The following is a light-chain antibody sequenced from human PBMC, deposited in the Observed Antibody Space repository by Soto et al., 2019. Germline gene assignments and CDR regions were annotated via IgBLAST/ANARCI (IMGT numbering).Light chain of an antibody. J-gene: IGKJ1*01. CDR1: ESVSSN. Sequence: EIVMTQSPATLSVSPGESASLSCRASESVSSNLAWYQQKPGQSPRLLIFGASTRATGVPASFSGNGSETEFTLTISSLVSEDSAVYYCQQYNNWSPWTFGRGTKVEIK. V-gene: IGKV3-15*01. CDR3: QQYNNWSPWT. CDR2: GAS.